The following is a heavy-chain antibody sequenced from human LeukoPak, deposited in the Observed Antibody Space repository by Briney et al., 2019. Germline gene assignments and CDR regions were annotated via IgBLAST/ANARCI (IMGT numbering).Heavy chain of an antibody. CDR2: ISSSSSTI. CDR3: AKGRLFDY. CDR1: GFTFSSYS. Sequence: GGSLRLSCAAPGFTFSSYSMNWVRQAPGKGLEWVSYISSSSSTIYYADSVKGRFTISRDNSKNTLYLQMNSLRAEDTAVYYCAKGRLFDYWGQGTLVTVSS. J-gene: IGHJ4*02. V-gene: IGHV3-48*01.